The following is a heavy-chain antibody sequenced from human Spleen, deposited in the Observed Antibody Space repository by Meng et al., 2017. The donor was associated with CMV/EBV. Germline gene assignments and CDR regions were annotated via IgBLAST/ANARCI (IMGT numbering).Heavy chain of an antibody. D-gene: IGHD6-13*01. Sequence: YTFTSYGISWVRQAPGQGLEWMGWISAYNGNTNYAQKLQGRVTMTTDTSTSTAYMELRSLRSDDTAVYYCARDSPPTQDSSSWYWFDPWGQGTLVTVSS. CDR2: ISAYNGNT. V-gene: IGHV1-18*01. CDR3: ARDSPPTQDSSSWYWFDP. CDR1: YTFTSYG. J-gene: IGHJ5*02.